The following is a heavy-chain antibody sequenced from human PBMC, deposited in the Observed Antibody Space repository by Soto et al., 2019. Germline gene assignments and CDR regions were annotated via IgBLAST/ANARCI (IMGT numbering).Heavy chain of an antibody. CDR3: AHCRGGVASF. CDR2: IYWDDDK. V-gene: IGHV2-5*02. CDR1: GFSLSTRDVG. J-gene: IGHJ4*02. Sequence: QITLNESGPTLVKPTQTLTLTCTFSGFSLSTRDVGVGWIRQPPGKALEWLGVIYWDDDKSYSPSLKSRLTITKDTSTTQVVLRMTKMDPVDTATYYCAHCRGGVASFWGQGTLVTVSS. D-gene: IGHD3-16*01.